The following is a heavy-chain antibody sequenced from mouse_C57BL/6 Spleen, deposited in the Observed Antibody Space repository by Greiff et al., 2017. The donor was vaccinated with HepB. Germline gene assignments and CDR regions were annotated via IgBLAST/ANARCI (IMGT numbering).Heavy chain of an antibody. V-gene: IGHV1-26*01. CDR3: ARRGTTVVAEGAMDY. CDR1: GYTFTDYY. Sequence: EVQLQQSGPELVKPGASVKISCKASGYTFTDYYMNWVKQSHGKSLEWIGDINPNNGGTSYNQKFKGKATLTVDKSSSTAYMELRSLTSEDSAVYYCARRGTTVVAEGAMDYWGQGTSVTVSS. J-gene: IGHJ4*01. D-gene: IGHD1-1*01. CDR2: INPNNGGT.